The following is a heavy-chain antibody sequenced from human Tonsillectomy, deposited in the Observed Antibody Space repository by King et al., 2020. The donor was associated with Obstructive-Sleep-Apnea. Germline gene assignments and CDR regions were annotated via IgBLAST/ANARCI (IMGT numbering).Heavy chain of an antibody. D-gene: IGHD3-10*01. Sequence: QLVQSRAVGKKPGESLKISCTGSGYSFTNYWIGWVRQMPGKGLEWMGVIYPGDFDTRYSPSFHGQVTISVDKSINTAYPQWNSLKASDTAMYYCAASHYYYGAGTYFDYWGQGTLVTVSS. CDR2: IYPGDFDT. J-gene: IGHJ4*02. CDR1: GYSFTNYW. V-gene: IGHV5-51*01. CDR3: AASHYYYGAGTYFDY.